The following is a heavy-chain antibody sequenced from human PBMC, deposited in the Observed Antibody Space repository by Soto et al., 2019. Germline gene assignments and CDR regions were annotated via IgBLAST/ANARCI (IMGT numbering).Heavy chain of an antibody. D-gene: IGHD6-19*01. Sequence: QLQLQESGPGLVKPSETLSLTCTVSGGSISSSSYYWGWIRQPPGKGLEWIGSIYYSGSTYYNPSLKSRVTISVDTSKNQFSLKLSSVTAADTAVYYCARSWGYSSGWYFDYWGQGTLVTVSS. CDR1: GGSISSSSYY. V-gene: IGHV4-39*01. J-gene: IGHJ4*02. CDR2: IYYSGST. CDR3: ARSWGYSSGWYFDY.